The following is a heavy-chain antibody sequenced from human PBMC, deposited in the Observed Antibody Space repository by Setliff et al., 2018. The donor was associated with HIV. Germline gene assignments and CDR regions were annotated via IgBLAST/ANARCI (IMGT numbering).Heavy chain of an antibody. D-gene: IGHD3-3*01. CDR1: GGSFSGYY. CDR2: IDHRGST. V-gene: IGHV4-34*01. Sequence: PSETLSLTCAVYGGSFSGYYWSWIRQPPGKGLEWIGEIDHRGSTNYNPSLKSRVTISVDTSKNQFSLKLSSVTAADTAVYYCARRGFWSDGRAFDIWGQGTMVTVSS. CDR3: ARRGFWSDGRAFDI. J-gene: IGHJ3*02.